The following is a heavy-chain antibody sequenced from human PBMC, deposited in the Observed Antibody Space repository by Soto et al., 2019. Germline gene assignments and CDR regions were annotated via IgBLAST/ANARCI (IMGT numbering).Heavy chain of an antibody. J-gene: IGHJ6*02. Sequence: PSETLSLTCAVYGGSFSGYYWSWIRQPPGKGLEWIGEINHSGSTNYNPSLKSRVTISVDTSKNQFSLKLSSVTAADTAVYYCARGVTALAAAGPYYYYYGMDVWGQGTTVTV. CDR2: INHSGST. V-gene: IGHV4-34*01. CDR1: GGSFSGYY. D-gene: IGHD6-13*01. CDR3: ARGVTALAAAGPYYYYYGMDV.